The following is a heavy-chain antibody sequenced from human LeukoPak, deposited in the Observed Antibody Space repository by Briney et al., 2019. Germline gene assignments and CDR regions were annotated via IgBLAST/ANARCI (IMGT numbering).Heavy chain of an antibody. CDR2: IYYSGST. Sequence: SETLSLTCAVSGGSISNYYWSWIRQPPGKGLEWIGYIYYSGSTYYNPSLKSRVTISVDTSKNQFSLKLSSVTAADTAVYYCARVDSNLGNFDYWGQGTLVTVSS. CDR3: ARVDSNLGNFDY. J-gene: IGHJ4*02. D-gene: IGHD4-11*01. V-gene: IGHV4-59*12. CDR1: GGSISNYY.